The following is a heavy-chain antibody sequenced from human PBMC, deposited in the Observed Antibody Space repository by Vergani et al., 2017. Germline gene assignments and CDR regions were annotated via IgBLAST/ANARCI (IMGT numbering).Heavy chain of an antibody. Sequence: QVQLVQSGSELKKPGASVKVSCKASGHTFTSYAMNWVRQAPGQGLEWMGWINTNTGNPTYAQSFTGRFVFSLDTSVSTAYLQISSLKAEDTAVYYCARGPSPLYYFYYYGMDVWGQGTMVTVSS. V-gene: IGHV7-4-1*02. CDR2: INTNTGNP. CDR1: GHTFTSYA. J-gene: IGHJ6*02. CDR3: ARGPSPLYYFYYYGMDV.